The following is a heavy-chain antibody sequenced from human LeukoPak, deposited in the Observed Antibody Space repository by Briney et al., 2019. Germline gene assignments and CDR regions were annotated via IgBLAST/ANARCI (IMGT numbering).Heavy chain of an antibody. Sequence: GGSLRLSCTASGFTFSNYGMHWVRQAPGKGLEWVAVIPYDGSNEYYADSVKGRFTISRDNSKNTLYLQMNSLRAEDTAVYYCARDEGSTKQPLSSSPRRNNWFDPWGQGTLVTVSS. CDR2: IPYDGSNE. D-gene: IGHD6-6*01. J-gene: IGHJ5*02. CDR3: ARDEGSTKQPLSSSPRRNNWFDP. V-gene: IGHV3-30*03. CDR1: GFTFSNYG.